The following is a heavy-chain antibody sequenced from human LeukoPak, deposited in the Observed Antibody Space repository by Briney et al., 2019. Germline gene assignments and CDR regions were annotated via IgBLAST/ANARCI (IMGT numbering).Heavy chain of an antibody. Sequence: PGGSLRLSCAASGFTFSSYAMHWVRQAPGKGLEWVAVISYDGSNKYYADSVKGRFTISRDNSKNTLYLQMNSLRAEDTAVYYCARDDGSGSYLGHWGQGTLVTVSS. D-gene: IGHD3-10*01. CDR1: GFTFSSYA. CDR2: ISYDGSNK. CDR3: ARDDGSGSYLGH. J-gene: IGHJ4*02. V-gene: IGHV3-30-3*01.